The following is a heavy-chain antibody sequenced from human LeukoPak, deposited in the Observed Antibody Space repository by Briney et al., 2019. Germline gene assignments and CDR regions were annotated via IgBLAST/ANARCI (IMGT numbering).Heavy chain of an antibody. V-gene: IGHV3-11*01. D-gene: IGHD2-21*01. Sequence: GGSLRLFCAASGFTFNDYYMSWIRQAPGKGLEWLSYISKNGKTIYYADSVKGRFTISRDNARKSVYLQMNSLRAEDTAVYYCATTGLLGDIPWGQGTLVTVSS. J-gene: IGHJ5*02. CDR1: GFTFNDYY. CDR2: ISKNGKTI. CDR3: ATTGLLGDIP.